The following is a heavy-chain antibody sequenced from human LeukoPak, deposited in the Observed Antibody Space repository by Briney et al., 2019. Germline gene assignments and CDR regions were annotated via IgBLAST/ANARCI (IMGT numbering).Heavy chain of an antibody. CDR3: ARRSPGGAADY. J-gene: IGHJ4*02. D-gene: IGHD1-26*01. CDR1: GGSISSYY. CDR2: IYYSGTT. V-gene: IGHV4-59*08. Sequence: PSETLSLTCTVSGGSISSYYWSWIRQPPGKGLEWIAYIYYSGTTNYNPSLRSRITISVDTSKSQFSLKLSSVTAADTAVYYCARRSPGGAADYWGQGTRVTVSS.